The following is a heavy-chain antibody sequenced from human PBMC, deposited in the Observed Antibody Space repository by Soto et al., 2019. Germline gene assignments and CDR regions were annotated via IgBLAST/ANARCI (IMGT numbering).Heavy chain of an antibody. J-gene: IGHJ4*02. Sequence: ASVKVSCKVSGYTLTELVIHWVRQAPGQGLEWMGGFDPEDGETIYAQKFQGRVTMTEDTSTDTAYMEMTSLRSEDTAVYYCAKAFEGFDYWGQGTLVTVSS. CDR1: GYTLTELV. V-gene: IGHV1-24*01. D-gene: IGHD3-16*01. CDR3: AKAFEGFDY. CDR2: FDPEDGET.